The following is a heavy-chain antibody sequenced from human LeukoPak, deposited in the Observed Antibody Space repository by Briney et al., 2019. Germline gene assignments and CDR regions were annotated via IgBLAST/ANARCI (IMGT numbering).Heavy chain of an antibody. CDR1: GGSISSGDYY. CDR2: INHSGST. CDR3: RLYYYYYGMDF. V-gene: IGHV4-30-4*03. Sequence: PSQTLSLTCTVSGGSISSGDYYWSWIRQPPGKGLEWIGEINHSGSTNCNPSLESRVAISMDTSKRQFSLKLSSVTAADTAVYYCRLYYYYYGMDFWGQGTTVTVSS. J-gene: IGHJ6*02.